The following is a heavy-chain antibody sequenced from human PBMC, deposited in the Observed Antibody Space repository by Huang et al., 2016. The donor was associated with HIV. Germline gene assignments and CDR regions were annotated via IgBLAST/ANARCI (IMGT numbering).Heavy chain of an antibody. CDR2: FIPTLGTA. Sequence: QVQLVQSGAEVKKPGSSVKVSCKASGGSFRNFAIGWVRQAPGQGLEWRGGFIPTLGTANYAQKFQGIVTITADESTRTAYMELSSLRSEGTAVYYCATVDYYDTSGPQRGYFDNWGQGTLVTVSS. D-gene: IGHD3-22*01. CDR3: ATVDYYDTSGPQRGYFDN. V-gene: IGHV1-69*01. CDR1: GGSFRNFA. J-gene: IGHJ4*02.